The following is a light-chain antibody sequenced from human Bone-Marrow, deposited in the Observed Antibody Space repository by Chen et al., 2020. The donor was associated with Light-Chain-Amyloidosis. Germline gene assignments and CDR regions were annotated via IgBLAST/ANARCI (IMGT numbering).Light chain of an antibody. J-gene: IGLJ3*02. CDR3: QVWDRSSDRPV. CDR1: NIGSTS. CDR2: DDS. Sequence: SYVLTQPSSVSVAPGQTATIACGGNNIGSTSVHWYQPTPGQAPLLVVYDDSDRPAGIPERVSGANSGNTATLTISRVEAGDEADYYCQVWDRSSDRPVFGGGTKLTVL. V-gene: IGLV3-21*02.